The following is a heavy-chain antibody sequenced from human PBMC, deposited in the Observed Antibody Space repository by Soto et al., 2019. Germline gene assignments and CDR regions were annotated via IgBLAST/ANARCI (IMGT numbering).Heavy chain of an antibody. D-gene: IGHD3-22*01. CDR1: GYTVSELS. CDR2: FDPEAGEK. J-gene: IGHJ4*02. Sequence: QVQLEQSGAEVKRPGASVKVSCKVSGYTVSELSMNWLRQGPGKALEWIGGFDPEAGEKIFSQKFQGRVITTEDTSTGFAYMELTSLTSDDTAVYYCATLYDSSGFHRGCYFDSWGQGTLVTVSS. V-gene: IGHV1-24*01. CDR3: ATLYDSSGFHRGCYFDS.